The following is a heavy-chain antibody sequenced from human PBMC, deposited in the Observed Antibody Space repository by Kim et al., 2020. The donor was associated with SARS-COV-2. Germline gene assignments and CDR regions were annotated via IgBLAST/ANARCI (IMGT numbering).Heavy chain of an antibody. CDR3: ARSHSSSYYFDY. CDR2: IWYDGSNK. CDR1: GFTFSSYG. V-gene: IGHV3-33*01. D-gene: IGHD6-13*01. Sequence: GGSLRLSCAASGFTFSSYGMHWVRQAPGKGLEWVAVIWYDGSNKYYADSVKGRFTISRDNSKNTLYLQMNSLRAEDTAVYYCARSHSSSYYFDYWGQGTLVTVSA. J-gene: IGHJ4*02.